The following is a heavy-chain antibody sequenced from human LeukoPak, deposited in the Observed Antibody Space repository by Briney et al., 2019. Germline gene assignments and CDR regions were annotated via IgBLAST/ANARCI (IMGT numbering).Heavy chain of an antibody. CDR3: ARVRGVERITLFGVIVSRGALDI. CDR1: GYSFTTYD. J-gene: IGHJ3*02. CDR2: VNPKNGDT. Sequence: GASVKVSYTASGYSFTTYDLNWLRQAPGQGLEWMGWVNPKNGDTGFAQKFQGRVTVTRNTAINTAYMELRSLRPEDTAMYYCARVRGVERITLFGVIVSRGALDIWGQGTMVSVSS. V-gene: IGHV1-8*02. D-gene: IGHD3-3*01.